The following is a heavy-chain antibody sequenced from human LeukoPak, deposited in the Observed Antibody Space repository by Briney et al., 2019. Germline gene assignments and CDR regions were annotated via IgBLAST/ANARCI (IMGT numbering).Heavy chain of an antibody. Sequence: PGGSLRLSCAVSGFTFSSYWMHWVRQAPGKGLVWVSRINSDGSSTNYADSVRGRFTISRDNAKNTLYLQMNSLRAEDTAVHYCASLNVPATPHWGQGTLVTVSS. J-gene: IGHJ4*02. CDR2: INSDGSST. D-gene: IGHD2-15*01. CDR1: GFTFSSYW. V-gene: IGHV3-74*01. CDR3: ASLNVPATPH.